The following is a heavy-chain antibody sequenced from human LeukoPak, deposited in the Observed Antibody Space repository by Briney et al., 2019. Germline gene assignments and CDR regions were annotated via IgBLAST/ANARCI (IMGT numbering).Heavy chain of an antibody. CDR2: INPNRGGT. Sequence: ASVKVSCKASGYTFTGYYMHWVRQAPGQGLEWMGWINPNRGGTNYAQKFQGRVTMTRDTSISTAYMELSRLRSDDTAVYYCARDGRNCSGGSCYRDYYYYYYMDVWGKGTTVTISS. V-gene: IGHV1-2*02. J-gene: IGHJ6*03. CDR1: GYTFTGYY. D-gene: IGHD2-15*01. CDR3: ARDGRNCSGGSCYRDYYYYYYMDV.